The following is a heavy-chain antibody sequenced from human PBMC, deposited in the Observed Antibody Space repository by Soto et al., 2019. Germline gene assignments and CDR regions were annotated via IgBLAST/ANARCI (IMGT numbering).Heavy chain of an antibody. CDR1: GGSISSYY. D-gene: IGHD2-15*01. Sequence: QVQLQESGPGLVKPSETLSLTCTVSGGSISSYYWSWIRQPPGKGLEWIGYIYYSGSTNYNPSLKSRVTISVDTSKNQFSLKLSSVTAADTAVYYCARLLEYWFDPWGQGTLVTVSS. CDR3: ARLLEYWFDP. V-gene: IGHV4-59*01. CDR2: IYYSGST. J-gene: IGHJ5*02.